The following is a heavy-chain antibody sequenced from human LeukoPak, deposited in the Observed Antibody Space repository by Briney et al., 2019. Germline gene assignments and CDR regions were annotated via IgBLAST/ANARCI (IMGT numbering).Heavy chain of an antibody. V-gene: IGHV4-31*03. Sequence: NPSQTLSLTCTVSGGSISSGGYYWRWIRQHPGKGLEWIGYIYYSGSTYYNPFLKSRVTISVDTSKHQFSLKLSSVTAADTAVYYCARDRRAYGDYIGPFDYWGQGTLVTVSS. CDR2: IYYSGST. CDR1: GGSISSGGYY. D-gene: IGHD4-17*01. J-gene: IGHJ4*02. CDR3: ARDRRAYGDYIGPFDY.